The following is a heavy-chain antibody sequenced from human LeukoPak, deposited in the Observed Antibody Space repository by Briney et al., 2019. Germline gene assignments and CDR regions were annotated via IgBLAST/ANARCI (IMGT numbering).Heavy chain of an antibody. CDR3: ARGFADTGHFDY. CDR1: GYTLTELS. Sequence: ASVKVSCKVSGYTLTELSMHWVRQAPGKGLEWMGGFDPEDGETIYAQKFQGRVTMTEDTSTDTAYMELSSLRSDDTAVYYCARGFADTGHFDYWGQGTLVTVSS. CDR2: FDPEDGET. V-gene: IGHV1-24*01. J-gene: IGHJ4*02. D-gene: IGHD5-18*01.